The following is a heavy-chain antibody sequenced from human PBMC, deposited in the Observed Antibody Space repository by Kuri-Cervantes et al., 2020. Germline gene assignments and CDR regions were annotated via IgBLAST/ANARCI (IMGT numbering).Heavy chain of an antibody. Sequence: GESLKISCAASGFTFGSYWMSWVRQAPGKGLEWVANIKQDGSEKYYVDSVKGRFTISRDNAKNSLYLQMNSLRAEDTAVYYCAKDLQLRLGELYSGLLDYWGQGTLVTVSS. CDR2: IKQDGSEK. J-gene: IGHJ4*02. D-gene: IGHD3-16*01. CDR3: AKDLQLRLGELYSGLLDY. V-gene: IGHV3-7*01. CDR1: GFTFGSYW.